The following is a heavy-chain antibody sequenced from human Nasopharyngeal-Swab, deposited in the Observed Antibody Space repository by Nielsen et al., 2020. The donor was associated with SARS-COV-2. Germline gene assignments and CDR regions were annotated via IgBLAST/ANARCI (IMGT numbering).Heavy chain of an antibody. CDR1: GYSFATYW. D-gene: IGHD1-1*01. CDR3: VGPSSTGTYAFAN. V-gene: IGHV5-10-1*01. CDR2: IDPSDSYS. Sequence: GESLKISCKASGYSFATYWITWVRQMSGKGLEWMGRIDPSDSYSMYSPSFQGHVTFSADKSTSTAFLEWSRLKASDTAMYYCVGPSSTGTYAFANWGQGTLVTVSS. J-gene: IGHJ4*02.